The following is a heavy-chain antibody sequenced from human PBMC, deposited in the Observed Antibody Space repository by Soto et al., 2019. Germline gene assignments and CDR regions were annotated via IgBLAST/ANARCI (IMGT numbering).Heavy chain of an antibody. Sequence: SETLSLTCTVSGGSISSGDYYWSWIRQPPGKGLEWIGYIYYSGSTYYNPSLKSRVTISVDTSKNQFSLKLSSVTAADTAVYYCARDVPPIVGSQSYYYYGMDVWGQGTTVTVSS. CDR3: ARDVPPIVGSQSYYYYGMDV. CDR2: IYYSGST. J-gene: IGHJ6*02. CDR1: GGSISSGDYY. D-gene: IGHD2-15*01. V-gene: IGHV4-30-4*01.